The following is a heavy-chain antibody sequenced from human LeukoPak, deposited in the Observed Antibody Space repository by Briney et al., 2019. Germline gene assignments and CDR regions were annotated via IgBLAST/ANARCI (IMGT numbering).Heavy chain of an antibody. V-gene: IGHV3-15*01. CDR1: GFTFSNAW. D-gene: IGHD4-17*01. CDR2: IKSKTDGETT. Sequence: GGSLRLSCATPGFTFSNAWMSWVRQAPGKGLEWVGRIKSKTDGETTEYAAPVRGRFTISRDDSKNTVYLQMNSLKIDDTAVYYCTTVPPWVTTGYFNYWGQGTLVTVSS. CDR3: TTVPPWVTTGYFNY. J-gene: IGHJ4*02.